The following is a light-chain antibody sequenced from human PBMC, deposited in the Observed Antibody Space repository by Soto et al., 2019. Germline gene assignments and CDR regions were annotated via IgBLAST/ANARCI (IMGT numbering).Light chain of an antibody. CDR2: EGT. Sequence: QSALTQPASVSGPPGQSIVISCNGSSSDVGSYDLVSWYLQYPGKAPKVIIFEGTKRPSGVSDRFSGSKSGNTASLTISGLQTEDEADYYCAAWDDSLSSHVFGTGTKVTVL. V-gene: IGLV2-23*01. CDR1: SSDVGSYDL. CDR3: AAWDDSLSSHV. J-gene: IGLJ1*01.